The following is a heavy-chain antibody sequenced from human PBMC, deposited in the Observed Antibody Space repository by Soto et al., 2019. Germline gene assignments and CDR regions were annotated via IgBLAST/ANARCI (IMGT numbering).Heavy chain of an antibody. D-gene: IGHD3-22*01. V-gene: IGHV4-4*02. CDR2: IYHGGRT. CDR3: ARDVGHYYDNSPSGQFDF. Sequence: QVLLQESGPGLVKHSGTLSLTCAVSGTSITSSNWWSWVRQPPGKGLEWIAEIYHGGRTNYNPYLKSRGTISVDKSKNQLSLKLITVTAADTAVYYCARDVGHYYDNSPSGQFDFWGQGILVTVSS. J-gene: IGHJ4*02. CDR1: GTSITSSNW.